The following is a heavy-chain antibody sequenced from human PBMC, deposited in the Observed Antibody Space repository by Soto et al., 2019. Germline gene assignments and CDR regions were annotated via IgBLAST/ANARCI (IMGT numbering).Heavy chain of an antibody. CDR3: VKRNCGNCPWSS. CDR2: INENGDST. CDR1: GFTFNNIA. D-gene: IGHD2-21*01. Sequence: EVQLLESGGGLVQPGGSLRLSCAASGFTFNNIAMGWVRQAPGKGLKYVSSINENGDSTFYADSVKGRFTISRENSKSTLHLQMNSLRADDTAVYYCVKRNCGNCPWSSWGQGTLVTVSS. J-gene: IGHJ4*02. V-gene: IGHV3-23*01.